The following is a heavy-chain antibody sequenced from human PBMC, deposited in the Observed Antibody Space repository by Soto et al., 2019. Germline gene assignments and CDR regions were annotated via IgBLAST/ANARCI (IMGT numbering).Heavy chain of an antibody. D-gene: IGHD2-15*01. CDR2: IIPVFGTT. CDR3: ARGSYCSGTSCFYVLAF. CDR1: GGTFNNYG. Sequence: ASVKVSCKASGGTFNNYGVSWVRQAPGQGLEWMGGIIPVFGTTKYAQKFQGRVTFTADESTTTVYMELSSLRSEDTAVYYCARGSYCSGTSCFYVLAFWGQGTLVTVSS. V-gene: IGHV1-69*13. J-gene: IGHJ4*02.